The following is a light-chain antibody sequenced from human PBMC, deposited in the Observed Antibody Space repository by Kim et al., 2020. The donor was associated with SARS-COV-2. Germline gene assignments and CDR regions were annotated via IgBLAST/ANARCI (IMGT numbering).Light chain of an antibody. V-gene: IGKV1-33*01. CDR1: HYISNR. CDR3: QQYDSLPIS. CDR2: DAS. J-gene: IGKJ5*01. Sequence: DIQMTQSPSSLSASVGDRVTITCRATHYISNRLNWYQQKSGKAPNLLIYDASNLEKGVPSRFSGSGSGTDFIFTINSLQPEDIATYYCQQYDSLPISFGQGTRLEIK.